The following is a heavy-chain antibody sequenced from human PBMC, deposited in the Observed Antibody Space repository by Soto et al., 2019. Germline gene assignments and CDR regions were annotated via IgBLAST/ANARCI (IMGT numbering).Heavy chain of an antibody. J-gene: IGHJ4*02. CDR3: ARLVYDSSGYRPG. D-gene: IGHD3-22*01. CDR2: INAGNGNT. Sequence: GASVKVSCKASVYTFTSYAMHWVRQAPGQRLEWMGWINAGNGNTKYSQKFQGRVTITRDTSASTAYMELSSVTAADMAVYYCARLVYDSSGYRPGWGQGTLVTVSS. V-gene: IGHV1-3*01. CDR1: VYTFTSYA.